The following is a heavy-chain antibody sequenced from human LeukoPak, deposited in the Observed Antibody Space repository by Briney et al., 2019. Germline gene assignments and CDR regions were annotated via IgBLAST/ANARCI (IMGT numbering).Heavy chain of an antibody. V-gene: IGHV1-18*01. J-gene: IGHJ4*02. CDR2: ISAYNGNT. Sequence: ASVKVSCKASGYTFTSYGISWVRQAPGQGLEWMGWISAYNGNTNYAQKLQGRVTMTTDTSTSTVYMELRSLGSDDTAVYYCARDRGVVVPAATLDYWGQGTLVTVSS. CDR1: GYTFTSYG. CDR3: ARDRGVVVPAATLDY. D-gene: IGHD2-2*01.